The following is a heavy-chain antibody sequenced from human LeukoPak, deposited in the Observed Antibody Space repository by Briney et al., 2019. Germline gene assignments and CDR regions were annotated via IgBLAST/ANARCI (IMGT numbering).Heavy chain of an antibody. CDR3: ATSYDAKTAPYDL. CDR2: IYTNGRT. D-gene: IGHD3-3*01. J-gene: IGHJ5*02. CDR1: GGSISSYC. V-gene: IGHV4-4*09. Sequence: SETLSLTCTVSGGSISSYCWSWVRQPPGKGLEWIGYIYTNGRTDYNTSLKSRVTMSADTAKIQLSMELRSLTAPDTAVYYCATSYDAKTAPYDLWGQGTLVTVSS.